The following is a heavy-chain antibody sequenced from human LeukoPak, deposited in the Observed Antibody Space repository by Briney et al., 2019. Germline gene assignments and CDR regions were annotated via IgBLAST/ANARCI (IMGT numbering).Heavy chain of an antibody. CDR1: GFTFSSYA. CDR2: ISYDGSNK. D-gene: IGHD6-25*01. Sequence: PGGSLRLSCAASGFTFSSYAMHWVRQAPGKGLEWVAVISYDGSNKYYADSVKGRFTISRDNSKNTLYLQMNSLRAEDTAVYYCARKPSIAADIDYWGQGTLVTVSS. CDR3: ARKPSIAADIDY. V-gene: IGHV3-30-3*01. J-gene: IGHJ4*02.